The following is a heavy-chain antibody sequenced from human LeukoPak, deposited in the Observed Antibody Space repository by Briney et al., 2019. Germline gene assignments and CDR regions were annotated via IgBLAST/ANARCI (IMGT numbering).Heavy chain of an antibody. D-gene: IGHD1-26*01. Sequence: SGPTLVKPTQTLTLTCTFSGFSLSTRGVGVGWIRQPPGKALEWLALIYWDDDKRYSPSLKSRLTITKDTSKNQVVLTMTNMDPVDTATYYCARRVGAYWFDPWGQGTLVTVSS. J-gene: IGHJ5*02. CDR1: GFSLSTRGVG. CDR3: ARRVGAYWFDP. CDR2: IYWDDDK. V-gene: IGHV2-5*02.